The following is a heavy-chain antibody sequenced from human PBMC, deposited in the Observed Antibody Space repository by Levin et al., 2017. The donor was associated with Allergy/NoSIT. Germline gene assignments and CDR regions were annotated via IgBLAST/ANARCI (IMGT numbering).Heavy chain of an antibody. CDR3: ARRLVVGAARPYYYYGMDV. V-gene: IGHV3-33*01. D-gene: IGHD6-6*01. CDR1: GFTFSSYG. J-gene: IGHJ6*02. CDR2: IWYDGSNK. Sequence: GESLKISCAASGFTFSSYGMHWVRQAPGKGLEWVAVIWYDGSNKYYADSVKGRFTISRDNSKNTLYLQMNSLRAEDTAVYYCARRLVVGAARPYYYYGMDVWGQGTTVTVSS.